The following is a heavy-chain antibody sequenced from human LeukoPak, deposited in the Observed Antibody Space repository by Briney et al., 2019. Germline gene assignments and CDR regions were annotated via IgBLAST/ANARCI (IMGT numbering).Heavy chain of an antibody. J-gene: IGHJ4*02. D-gene: IGHD3-16*02. V-gene: IGHV1-69*13. CDR3: ARATYVWGSYRDPAFDY. CDR1: GGTFSSYA. CDR2: IIPIFGTA. Sequence: ASVKVSCKASGGTFSSYAISWVRQAPGQGLEWMGGIIPIFGTANYAQKFQGRVTITADESTSTAYVELSSLGSEDTAVYYCARATYVWGSYRDPAFDYWGQGTLVTVSS.